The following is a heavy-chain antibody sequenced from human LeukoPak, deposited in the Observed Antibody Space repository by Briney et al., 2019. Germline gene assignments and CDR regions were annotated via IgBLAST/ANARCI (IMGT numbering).Heavy chain of an antibody. Sequence: PGGSLRLSCVASGFPFRSYAITWVRQTPGKGLESVSVITDDEDTYYADSVKGRFTISRDNSQNTVFLQMNSLRVEDTAVYYCAKVDYWSPENYFDSWGQGTLVTVSS. CDR2: ITDDEDT. D-gene: IGHD1-1*01. CDR1: GFPFRSYA. J-gene: IGHJ4*02. CDR3: AKVDYWSPENYFDS. V-gene: IGHV3-23*01.